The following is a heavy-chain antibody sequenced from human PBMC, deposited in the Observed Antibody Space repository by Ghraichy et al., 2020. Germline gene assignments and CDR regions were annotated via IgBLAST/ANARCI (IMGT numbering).Heavy chain of an antibody. V-gene: IGHV3-21*01. CDR2: ISSSSSYI. Sequence: GGSLRLSCAASGFTFSSYSMNWVRQAPGKGLEWVSSISSSSSYIYYADSVKGRFTISRDNAKNSLYLQMNSLRAKDTAVYYCARWSIAVAGPFDYWGQGTLVTVSS. CDR1: GFTFSSYS. D-gene: IGHD6-19*01. CDR3: ARWSIAVAGPFDY. J-gene: IGHJ4*02.